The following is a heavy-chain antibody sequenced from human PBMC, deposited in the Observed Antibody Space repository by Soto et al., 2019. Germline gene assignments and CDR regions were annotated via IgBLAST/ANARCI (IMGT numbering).Heavy chain of an antibody. Sequence: EVQLVQSGAEVKKPGESLKISCKGSGYRFSSYWIGWVRQMPGKGLEWMGIIYPGDSDTRYSPSFQGQVTISADRSISTAYLQWSSLKASDTAMYYCARGYCSSISCYRRWFDPWGQGPLVTVSS. D-gene: IGHD2-2*01. CDR2: IYPGDSDT. CDR3: ARGYCSSISCYRRWFDP. J-gene: IGHJ5*02. CDR1: GYRFSSYW. V-gene: IGHV5-51*03.